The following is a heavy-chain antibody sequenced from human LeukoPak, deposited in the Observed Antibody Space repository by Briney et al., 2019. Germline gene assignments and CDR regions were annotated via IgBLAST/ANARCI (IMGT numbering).Heavy chain of an antibody. J-gene: IGHJ4*02. V-gene: IGHV1-2*02. Sequence: GASVKVSCKASGYTFTGYYMHWVRQAPGQGLEWMGWINPNSGGTNYAQKFQGRVTMTRDTSISTAYMELSRLRSDDTAVYYCASYPPYDYGDYAFDYWGQGTLVTVSS. D-gene: IGHD4-17*01. CDR3: ASYPPYDYGDYAFDY. CDR1: GYTFTGYY. CDR2: INPNSGGT.